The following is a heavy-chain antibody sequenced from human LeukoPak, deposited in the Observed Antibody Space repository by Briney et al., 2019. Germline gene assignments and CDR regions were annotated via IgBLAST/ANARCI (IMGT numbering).Heavy chain of an antibody. J-gene: IGHJ5*02. Sequence: ASVKVSCKASGYTFTSYDINWVRQAPGQGLEWMGWISAYNGDRRDALKFQDRVTMTTDTSTTTAYMELRSLRSDDTAVYYCARLRLGELSLGFDPWGQGTLVTVSS. D-gene: IGHD3-16*02. CDR1: GYTFTSYD. CDR2: ISAYNGDR. V-gene: IGHV1-18*01. CDR3: ARLRLGELSLGFDP.